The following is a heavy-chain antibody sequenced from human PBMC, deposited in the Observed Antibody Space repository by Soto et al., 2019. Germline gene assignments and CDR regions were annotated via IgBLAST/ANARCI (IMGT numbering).Heavy chain of an antibody. Sequence: SETLSLTCTVSGGSFSPNYWSWIRQPPGKGLEWVGYIYYGGTTSYNPSLNSRVTMTTDTSTSTIYMDLSSLRSEDTAVYYCARDLADYYDDSNTPYKGFDIWGQGTMVTVSS. CDR2: IYYGGTT. D-gene: IGHD3-22*01. CDR1: GGSFSPNY. CDR3: ARDLADYYDDSNTPYKGFDI. V-gene: IGHV4-59*01. J-gene: IGHJ3*02.